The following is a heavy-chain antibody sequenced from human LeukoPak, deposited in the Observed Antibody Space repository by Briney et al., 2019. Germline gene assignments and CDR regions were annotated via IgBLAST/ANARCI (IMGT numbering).Heavy chain of an antibody. Sequence: GGSLRLSCAASGFTFSSYWMSWVRQAPGKGLEWVANIKQDGSEKYYVASVKGRFTISRDNAKNSLYLQMNSLRAEDTAVYYCARHLPTYYYDSSGYFDYWGQGTLVTVSS. CDR2: IKQDGSEK. CDR1: GFTFSSYW. V-gene: IGHV3-7*01. J-gene: IGHJ4*02. D-gene: IGHD3-22*01. CDR3: ARHLPTYYYDSSGYFDY.